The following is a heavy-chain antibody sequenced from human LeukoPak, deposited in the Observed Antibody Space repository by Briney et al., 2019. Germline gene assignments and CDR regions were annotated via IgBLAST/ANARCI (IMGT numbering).Heavy chain of an antibody. D-gene: IGHD6-13*01. V-gene: IGHV3-21*01. Sequence: GGSLRLSCAASGFTFSSYSMNWVRQAPGKGLEWVSSISSSSSYIYYADSVKGRCTISRDNAKNSLYLQMNSLRAEDTAVYYCARVRESSSWAHFDYWGQGTLVTVSS. CDR3: ARVRESSSWAHFDY. J-gene: IGHJ4*02. CDR2: ISSSSSYI. CDR1: GFTFSSYS.